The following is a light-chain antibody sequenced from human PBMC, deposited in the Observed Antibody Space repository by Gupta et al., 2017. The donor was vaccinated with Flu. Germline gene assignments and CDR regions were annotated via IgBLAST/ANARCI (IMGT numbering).Light chain of an antibody. V-gene: IGKV2-30*01. J-gene: IGKJ2*01. CDR2: KGS. CDR3: RQGKYWPST. Sequence: DVVMTQSPLSLPVTLGQPASISCRSTQGLVYSDGNTYLNWFHQRPGQSPRRLIYKGSDRDSGVPDRFSGSGSGTDFTLKISRVEAEDVGVYYCRQGKYWPSTFGQGTKLEIK. CDR1: QGLVYSDGNTY.